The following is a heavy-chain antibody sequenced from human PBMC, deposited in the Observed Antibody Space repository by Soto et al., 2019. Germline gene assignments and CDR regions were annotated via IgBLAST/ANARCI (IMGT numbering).Heavy chain of an antibody. Sequence: ASVKVSCKASGYTFTGYYMHWVRQAPGQGLEWMGWINPNSGGTNYAQKFQGRVTMTRDTSISTAYMELSRLRSDDTAVYYCAREEQQLVPDYYYYYYGMDVWGQGTTVTV. CDR2: INPNSGGT. V-gene: IGHV1-2*02. CDR3: AREEQQLVPDYYYYYYGMDV. J-gene: IGHJ6*02. CDR1: GYTFTGYY. D-gene: IGHD6-13*01.